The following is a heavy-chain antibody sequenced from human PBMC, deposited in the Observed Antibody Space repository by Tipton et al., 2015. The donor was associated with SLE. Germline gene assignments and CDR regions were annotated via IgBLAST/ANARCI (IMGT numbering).Heavy chain of an antibody. CDR1: GFTFSNYY. J-gene: IGHJ6*02. Sequence: LRLSCAASGFTFSNYYMSWIRQAPGKGLEWLGYIFYGSANYNPSLKSRVAISVDTSKNQFSLRLSSVTAADTAVYFCARSFDGQYRYYGLDVWGQGTTVTVSS. CDR3: ARSFDGQYRYYGLDV. CDR2: IFYGSA. D-gene: IGHD2-2*01. V-gene: IGHV4-59*01.